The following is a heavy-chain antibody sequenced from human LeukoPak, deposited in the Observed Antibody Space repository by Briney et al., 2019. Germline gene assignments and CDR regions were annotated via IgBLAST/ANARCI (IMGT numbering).Heavy chain of an antibody. Sequence: LATLSLTCTVSGGSISGYYLRWIRQPAGKGLEWIGRIYTSGGATYIPALKSRITMSVDTSKNQSCLNLSAVTAADTAVYYCARDPPYYYDSSGYYPIKEPFEEYWGQGTLVTVSS. V-gene: IGHV4-4*07. CDR3: ARDPPYYYDSSGYYPIKEPFEEY. CDR2: IYTSGGA. J-gene: IGHJ4*02. D-gene: IGHD3-22*01. CDR1: GGSISGYY.